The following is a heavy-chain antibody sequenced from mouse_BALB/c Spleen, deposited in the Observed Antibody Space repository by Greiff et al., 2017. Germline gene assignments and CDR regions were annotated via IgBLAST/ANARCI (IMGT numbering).Heavy chain of an antibody. CDR3: ARSGQLGLRTWFAY. J-gene: IGHJ3*01. CDR1: GYSFTSYY. CDR2: IDPFNGGT. D-gene: IGHD3-2*01. Sequence: EVQLVESGPELMKPGASVKISCKASGYSFTSYYMHWVKQSHGKSLEWIGYIDPFNGGTSYNQKFKGKATLTVDKSSSTAYMHLSSLTSEDSAVYYCARSGQLGLRTWFAYWGQGTLVTVSA. V-gene: IGHV1S135*01.